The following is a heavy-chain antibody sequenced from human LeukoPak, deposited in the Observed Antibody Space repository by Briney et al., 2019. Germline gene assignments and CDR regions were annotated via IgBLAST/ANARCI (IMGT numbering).Heavy chain of an antibody. Sequence: SSETLSLTCTVSGGSISSSSYYWGWIRQPPGKGLEWIGEINHSGSTNYNPSLKSRVTISVDTSKNQFSLKLSSVTAADTAVYYCARGGYSSSWYVRGGWFDPWGQGTLVTVSS. CDR3: ARGGYSSSWYVRGGWFDP. CDR2: INHSGST. J-gene: IGHJ5*02. V-gene: IGHV4-39*07. D-gene: IGHD6-13*01. CDR1: GGSISSSSYY.